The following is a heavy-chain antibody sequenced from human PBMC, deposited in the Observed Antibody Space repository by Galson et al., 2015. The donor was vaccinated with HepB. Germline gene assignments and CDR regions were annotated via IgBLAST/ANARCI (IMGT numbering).Heavy chain of an antibody. CDR1: GFTFSSYW. J-gene: IGHJ6*03. D-gene: IGHD3-3*01. V-gene: IGHV3-74*01. CDR3: AREYYDFPMDV. Sequence: SLRLSCAASGFTFSSYWMHWVRQAPGKGLVWVSRINSDGSSTSYADSVKGRFTISGDNAKNTLYLQMNSLRAEDTAVYYCAREYYDFPMDVWGKGTTVTVSS. CDR2: INSDGSST.